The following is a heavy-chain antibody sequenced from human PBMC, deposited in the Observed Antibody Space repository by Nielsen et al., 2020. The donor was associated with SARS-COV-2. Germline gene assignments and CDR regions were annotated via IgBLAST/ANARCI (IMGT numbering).Heavy chain of an antibody. CDR2: IYYSGST. V-gene: IGHV4-59*01. Sequence: SETLSLTCTVSGGSISSYYWSWIRQPPGKGLEWIGYIYYSGSTNYNPSLKSRVTISVDTSKNQFSLKLSSVTAADTAVYYCARDETYYYDSSGYYRSGAFDIWGQGTMVTVSS. J-gene: IGHJ3*02. CDR3: ARDETYYYDSSGYYRSGAFDI. CDR1: GGSISSYY. D-gene: IGHD3-22*01.